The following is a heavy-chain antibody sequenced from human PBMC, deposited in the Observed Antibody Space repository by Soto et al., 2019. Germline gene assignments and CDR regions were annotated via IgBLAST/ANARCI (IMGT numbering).Heavy chain of an antibody. J-gene: IGHJ4*02. D-gene: IGHD2-2*01. V-gene: IGHV3-30-3*01. Sequence: GGSLRLSCAASGFTFSSYAMHWVRQAPGKGLEWVAVISYDGSNKYYADSVKGRFTISRDNSKNTLYVQMNSLRAEDTAVYYCARGPSSLTRFDYWGQGTLVTVSS. CDR3: ARGPSSLTRFDY. CDR2: ISYDGSNK. CDR1: GFTFSSYA.